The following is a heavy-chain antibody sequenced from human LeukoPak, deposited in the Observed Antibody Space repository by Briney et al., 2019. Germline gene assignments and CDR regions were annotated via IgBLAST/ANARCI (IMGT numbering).Heavy chain of an antibody. CDR1: GFTFSSYG. D-gene: IGHD1-26*01. CDR3: AKRGAEVGATVAPGDY. J-gene: IGHJ4*02. V-gene: IGHV3-23*01. CDR2: ISGSGSA. Sequence: GGSLRLSCAASGFTFSSYGMSWVRQAPGKGLEWVSAISGSGSAYYADSVKGRFTISRDNSKNTLYLQMNSLRAEDTAVYYCAKRGAEVGATVAPGDYWGQGTLLTVSS.